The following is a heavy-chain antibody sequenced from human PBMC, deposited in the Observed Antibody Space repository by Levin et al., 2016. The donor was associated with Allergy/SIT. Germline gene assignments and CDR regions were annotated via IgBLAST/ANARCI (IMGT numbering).Heavy chain of an antibody. CDR2: ISGSGGST. D-gene: IGHD5-12*01. CDR3: AKVSAGSGYDQFDY. V-gene: IGHV3-23*01. J-gene: IGHJ4*02. Sequence: VRQAPGKGLEWVSAISGSGGSTYYADSVKGRFTISRDNSKNTLYLQMNSLRAEDTAVYYCAKVSAGSGYDQFDYWGQGTLVTVSS.